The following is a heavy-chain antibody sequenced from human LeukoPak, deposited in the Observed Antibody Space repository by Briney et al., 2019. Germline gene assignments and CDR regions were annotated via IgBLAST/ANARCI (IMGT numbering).Heavy chain of an antibody. D-gene: IGHD3-16*01. Sequence: GGSLRLSCAASGFAFSSYAMSWVRQAPGKGLEWVANMNQDGSEKDYVDSVKGRFTISRDNARNSLYLQMGSLRAEDTAVYYCATYTHWVAGDVWGQGTTVTVSS. CDR1: GFAFSSYA. CDR2: MNQDGSEK. V-gene: IGHV3-7*01. J-gene: IGHJ6*02. CDR3: ATYTHWVAGDV.